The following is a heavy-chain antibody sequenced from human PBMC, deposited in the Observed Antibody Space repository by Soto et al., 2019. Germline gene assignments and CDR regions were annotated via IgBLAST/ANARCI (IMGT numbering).Heavy chain of an antibody. D-gene: IGHD5-18*01. CDR3: ARPAMVRVGAFDI. Sequence: EVQLVESGGGLVQPGGSLRLSCAASGFTFSTYWMHWVRQAPGKGLVWVSRINSDGSSTSYADSVKGRFTISRDNAKNTLYLQMNSLRAEDTAVYYCARPAMVRVGAFDIWGQGTMVTVSS. CDR2: INSDGSST. CDR1: GFTFSTYW. J-gene: IGHJ3*02. V-gene: IGHV3-74*01.